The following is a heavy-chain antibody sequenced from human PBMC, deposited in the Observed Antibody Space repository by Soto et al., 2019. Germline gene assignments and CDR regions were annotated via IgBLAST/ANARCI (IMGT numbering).Heavy chain of an antibody. V-gene: IGHV4-30-4*01. CDR3: AAAPRY. CDR2: IYYSGST. J-gene: IGHJ4*02. D-gene: IGHD2-15*01. Sequence: SETLSLTCSVSGASVSSGGYFWTWIRQLPGKGLEWIGNIYYSGSTYYNPSLKSRVTISVDTSKNQFSLNLTSVTAADTAVYYCAAAPRYWGQGILVTVSS. CDR1: GASVSSGGYF.